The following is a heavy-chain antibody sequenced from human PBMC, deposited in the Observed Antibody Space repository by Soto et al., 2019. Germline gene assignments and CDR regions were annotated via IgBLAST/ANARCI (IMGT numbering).Heavy chain of an antibody. CDR1: GGTFSSYA. V-gene: IGHV1-69*13. CDR2: IIPIFGTA. J-gene: IGHJ4*02. CDR3: ARVRGKTWIQLWTGTHDY. Sequence: SVKVSCKASGGTFSSYAISWVRQAPGQGLEWMGGIIPIFGTANYAQKFQGRVTITADESTSTAYMELSSLRSEDTAVYYCARVRGKTWIQLWTGTHDYWGQGTLVTVPS. D-gene: IGHD5-18*01.